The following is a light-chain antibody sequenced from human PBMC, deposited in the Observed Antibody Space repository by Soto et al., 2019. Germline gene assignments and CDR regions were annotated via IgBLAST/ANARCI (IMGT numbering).Light chain of an antibody. Sequence: DIQMTQSPSSLSASVVDRVTITCRASQSISSYLNWYQQKPGKAPKLLIYAASSLQSGVPSRFSGSGSGTEFTLTISSLQPEDFATYYCLQHNSYPQTFGQGAKVDIK. CDR2: AAS. V-gene: IGKV1-17*01. CDR3: LQHNSYPQT. J-gene: IGKJ1*01. CDR1: QSISSY.